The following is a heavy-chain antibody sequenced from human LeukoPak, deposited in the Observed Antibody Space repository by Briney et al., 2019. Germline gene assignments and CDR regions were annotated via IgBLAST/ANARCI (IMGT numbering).Heavy chain of an antibody. CDR1: GFTFSSYA. V-gene: IGHV3-23*01. D-gene: IGHD1-26*01. Sequence: GGSLRLSCAGSGFTFSSYAMSWVRQAPGKGLEWVTAISGSGGGTYYADSVKGRFTISRDNSKNTLYLQMNSLRAEDTAVYYCAKEWELLGHIVYWGQGTLVTVSS. CDR2: ISGSGGGT. CDR3: AKEWELLGHIVY. J-gene: IGHJ4*02.